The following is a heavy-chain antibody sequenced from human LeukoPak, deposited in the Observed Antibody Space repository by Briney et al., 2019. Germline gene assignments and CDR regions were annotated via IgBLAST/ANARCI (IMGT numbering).Heavy chain of an antibody. CDR3: ARRMVRGVNWFDP. CDR2: IYYSGST. Sequence: SETLSLTCTVSGGSISSYYWSWIRQPPGKGLEWIGYIYYSGSTYYNPSLKSRVTISVDTSKNQFSLKLRSVTASHTAVYYCARRMVRGVNWFDPWGQGTLVTVSS. V-gene: IGHV4-59*08. J-gene: IGHJ5*02. CDR1: GGSISSYY. D-gene: IGHD3-10*01.